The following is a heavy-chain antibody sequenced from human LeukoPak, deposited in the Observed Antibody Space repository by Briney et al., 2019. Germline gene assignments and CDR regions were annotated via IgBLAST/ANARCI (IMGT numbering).Heavy chain of an antibody. J-gene: IGHJ4*02. CDR3: ARGRELLNPFDY. V-gene: IGHV3-74*01. Sequence: QPGGSLRLSCAASGFTFSNYGMHWVRQAPGKGLAWVSGIKTDGSSTSYADSVKGRFTISRDNAKNMLYLQMNSLRAEDTAVYYRARGRELLNPFDYWGQGTLVTVSS. CDR1: GFTFSNYG. CDR2: IKTDGSST. D-gene: IGHD1-7*01.